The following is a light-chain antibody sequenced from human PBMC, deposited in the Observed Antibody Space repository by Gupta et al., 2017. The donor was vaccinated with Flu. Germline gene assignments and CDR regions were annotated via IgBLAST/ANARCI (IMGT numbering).Light chain of an antibody. CDR1: SSNIGAGFD. CDR3: QSYDSSLSGYV. V-gene: IGLV1-40*01. CDR2: ANT. Sequence: SSNIGAGFDVHWYQQRPGTAPKLLIYANTNRPSGVPDRISGSKSGTSASLAITGLQAEDEADYYCQSYDSSLSGYVFGTGTKVTVL. J-gene: IGLJ1*01.